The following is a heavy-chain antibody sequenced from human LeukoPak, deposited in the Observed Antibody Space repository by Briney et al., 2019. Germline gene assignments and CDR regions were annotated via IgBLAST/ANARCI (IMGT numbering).Heavy chain of an antibody. J-gene: IGHJ4*02. Sequence: GGSLRLSCAASGFTFSNYWMNWVRQAPGKGLEWVSSISSRSSYIYYADSVRGRFIISRDNAKNSVDLQMSSMSVDDTAIYYCARDPEMYSGSYLDSWGQGTLVTVSS. CDR1: GFTFSNYW. CDR3: ARDPEMYSGSYLDS. D-gene: IGHD1-26*01. CDR2: ISSRSSYI. V-gene: IGHV3-21*01.